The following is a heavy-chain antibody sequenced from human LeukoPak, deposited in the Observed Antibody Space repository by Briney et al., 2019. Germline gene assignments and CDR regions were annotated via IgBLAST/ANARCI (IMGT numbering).Heavy chain of an antibody. CDR3: AKGGPLISGWLYYFDY. J-gene: IGHJ4*02. CDR1: GFTFSTCA. Sequence: PGGSLRLSCAASGFTFSTCAMYWVRQAPGKGLEWVALISYDGSDKYYADYVKGRFTISRDNSKSTLYLQMNSLRAEDTAVYHCAKGGPLISGWLYYFDYWGQGTLVTVSS. V-gene: IGHV3-30*18. CDR2: ISYDGSDK. D-gene: IGHD6-19*01.